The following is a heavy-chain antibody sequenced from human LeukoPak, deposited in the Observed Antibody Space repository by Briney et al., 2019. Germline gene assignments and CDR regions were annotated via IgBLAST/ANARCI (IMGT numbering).Heavy chain of an antibody. V-gene: IGHV3-7*01. Sequence: PGGSLRLSCTASGFNFGDSSMSWVRQAPGKGLEWVANIKQDGSEKYYVDSVKGRFTISRDNAKNSLYLQMNSLRAEDTAVYYCARDLAVVVPAAEGAFDIWGQGTMVTVSS. CDR3: ARDLAVVVPAAEGAFDI. CDR1: GFNFGDSS. J-gene: IGHJ3*02. D-gene: IGHD2-2*01. CDR2: IKQDGSEK.